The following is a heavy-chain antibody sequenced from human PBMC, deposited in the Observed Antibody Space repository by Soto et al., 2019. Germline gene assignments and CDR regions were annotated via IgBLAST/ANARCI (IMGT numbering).Heavy chain of an antibody. CDR1: GFTFSRYA. J-gene: IGHJ5*02. CDR3: AKEPLSSGWFYP. V-gene: IGHV3-23*01. Sequence: EVQLLESGGGLVQPGGSLRLSCAASGFTFSRYAMSWVRQAPGKGLEWVSAISGSGGSTYYADSVKGRFTISRDNSRNTLYLQMNSLRAEDTAVYYCAKEPLSSGWFYPWGQGTLVTVSS. CDR2: ISGSGGST.